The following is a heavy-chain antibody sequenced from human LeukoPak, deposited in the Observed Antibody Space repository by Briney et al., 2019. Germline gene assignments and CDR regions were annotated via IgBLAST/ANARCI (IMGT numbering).Heavy chain of an antibody. CDR2: IYPDGRT. J-gene: IGHJ4*02. CDR1: GFTVSSDY. D-gene: IGHD2-2*01. V-gene: IGHV3-53*01. CDR3: ARGFGTSWSLY. Sequence: GGSLRLSCAASGFTVSSDYMSWVRQPPGKGLEWVSVIYPDGRTYYADSVKGRVTISRDSSKNTMYLQMNSLRGEDTAVYYCARGFGTSWSLYRGQGTLVTVSS.